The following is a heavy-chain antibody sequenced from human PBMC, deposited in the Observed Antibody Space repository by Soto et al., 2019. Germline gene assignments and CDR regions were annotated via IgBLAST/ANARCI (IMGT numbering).Heavy chain of an antibody. D-gene: IGHD2-15*01. CDR2: IYHSGST. V-gene: IGHV4-38-2*02. CDR3: ARDGGNANNY. CDR1: GYSISRGYY. J-gene: IGHJ4*02. Sequence: PWGTLALTCAGSGYSISRGYYWCWIREPPGTGLDWIAAIYHSGSTFYNPSLKSRVTISVEQSKKQFSLKLTSVTAADTAVYYCARDGGNANNYWGQGTPVTVSS.